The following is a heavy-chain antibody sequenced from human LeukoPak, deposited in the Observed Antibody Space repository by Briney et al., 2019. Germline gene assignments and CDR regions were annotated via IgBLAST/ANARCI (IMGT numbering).Heavy chain of an antibody. V-gene: IGHV3-21*01. CDR3: ARNYGDYSGADY. CDR2: ISSSSSYI. Sequence: PGGSPRLSCAASGFTFSSYSMNWVRQAPGKGLEWVSSISSSSSYIYYADSVKGRFTISRDNAKNSLYLQMNSPRAEDTAVYYCARNYGDYSGADYWGQGTLVTVSS. D-gene: IGHD4-17*01. J-gene: IGHJ4*02. CDR1: GFTFSSYS.